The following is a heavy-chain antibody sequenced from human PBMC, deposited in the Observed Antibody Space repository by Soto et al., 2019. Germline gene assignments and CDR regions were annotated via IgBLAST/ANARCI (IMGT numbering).Heavy chain of an antibody. D-gene: IGHD6-19*01. Sequence: SETLSLPCSVSGGSINSSSYFWGWVRQPPGKGLEWIGSIYYSVSTYYNPSLRSRVTISVDTSKNQFSLKLSSVTAADTAVFYCARHYSSGSRNWFDPWGQGTLVTVSS. CDR3: ARHYSSGSRNWFDP. CDR2: IYYSVST. J-gene: IGHJ5*02. CDR1: GGSINSSSYF. V-gene: IGHV4-39*01.